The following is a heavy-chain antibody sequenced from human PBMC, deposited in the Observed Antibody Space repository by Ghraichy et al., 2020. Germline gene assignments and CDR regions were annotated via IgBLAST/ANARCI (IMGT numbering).Heavy chain of an antibody. D-gene: IGHD1-1*01. V-gene: IGHV1-69*02. CDR1: GGTFSSYT. J-gene: IGHJ4*02. Sequence: SVKVSCKASGGTFSSYTISWVRQAPGQGLEWMGRIIPILGIANYAQKFQGRVTITADKSTSTAYMELSSLRSEDTAVYYCARGERHDVYYFDYWGQGTLVTVSS. CDR3: ARGERHDVYYFDY. CDR2: IIPILGIA.